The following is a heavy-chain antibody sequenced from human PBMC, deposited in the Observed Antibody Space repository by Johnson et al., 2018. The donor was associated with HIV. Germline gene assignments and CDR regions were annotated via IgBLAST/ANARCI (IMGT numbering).Heavy chain of an antibody. V-gene: IGHV3-9*01. D-gene: IGHD6-25*01. CDR2: ISWNSGSI. J-gene: IGHJ3*01. CDR1: GFTFDDYA. CDR3: AKALQGLG. Sequence: VQLVESGGVVVQPGGSLRLSCAASGFTFDDYAMHWVRQAPGKGLEWVSGISWNSGSIGYADSVKGRFTISRDNSKNTLYLQMNSLRAEDTAVYYCAKALQGLGWGQGTMVTVSS.